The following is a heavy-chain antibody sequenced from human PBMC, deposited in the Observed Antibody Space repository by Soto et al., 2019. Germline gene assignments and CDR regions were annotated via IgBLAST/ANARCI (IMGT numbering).Heavy chain of an antibody. J-gene: IGHJ5*02. D-gene: IGHD2-8*01. V-gene: IGHV1-3*01. CDR1: GYTCTSNA. CDR2: INGGNGYT. Sequence: ASVKVSCKASGYTCTSNAIHWVRQAPGQELEWMGWINGGNGYTKYSRNFQDRVTLTRDTSTSTIDMELSSLRSEDTAVYYCARAPPDCSNGACHPYWFDPWGQGTLVTVSS. CDR3: ARAPPDCSNGACHPYWFDP.